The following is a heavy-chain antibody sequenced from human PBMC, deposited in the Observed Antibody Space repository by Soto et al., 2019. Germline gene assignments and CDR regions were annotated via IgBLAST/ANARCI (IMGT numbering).Heavy chain of an antibody. J-gene: IGHJ4*02. Sequence: PSETLSLTCSVSGGSINGYYWGWIRQPPGKGLEWIGYIHYSGSTNYNPSLTSRVTISLETSKNQLALKLSSVTAADTAVYYCGRHMYNRNYCDYWSQRTLVTVSS. CDR1: GGSINGYY. D-gene: IGHD1-20*01. CDR2: IHYSGST. CDR3: GRHMYNRNYCDY. V-gene: IGHV4-59*01.